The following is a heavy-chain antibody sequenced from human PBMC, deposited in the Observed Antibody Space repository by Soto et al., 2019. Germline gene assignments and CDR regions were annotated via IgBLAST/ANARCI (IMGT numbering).Heavy chain of an antibody. CDR2: IYHSGST. D-gene: IGHD6-13*01. CDR1: GVSIISSNW. CDR3: ARGGIAAVGDYFFDY. V-gene: IGHV4-4*02. Sequence: QVQLQESGPGLVRPSGTLSLTCAVSGVSIISSNWWNWVRQPPGKGLEWIGDIYHSGSTNYNPSLKSRVTISVDKSKNQFSLKLSSVTAADTAVYYCARGGIAAVGDYFFDYWGQGTLVTVSS. J-gene: IGHJ4*02.